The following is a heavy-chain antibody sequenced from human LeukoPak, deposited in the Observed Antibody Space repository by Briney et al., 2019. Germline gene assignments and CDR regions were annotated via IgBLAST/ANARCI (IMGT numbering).Heavy chain of an antibody. V-gene: IGHV4-59*11. CDR1: GGSISSHY. D-gene: IGHD7-27*01. J-gene: IGHJ4*02. Sequence: SETLSLTCSVSGGSISSHYWNWIRQPPGKGLEWIGYIYYSGSTTYNPSLKSRVTISVDTSKNQFSLKLNSITAADTAVYYCARDLSNWGFDSWGQGTLVTVSS. CDR2: IYYSGST. CDR3: ARDLSNWGFDS.